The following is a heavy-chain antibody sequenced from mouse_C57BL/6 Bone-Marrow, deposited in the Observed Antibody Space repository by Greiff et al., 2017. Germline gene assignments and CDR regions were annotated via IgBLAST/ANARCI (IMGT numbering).Heavy chain of an antibody. CDR3: ARFGYDAMDY. Sequence: EVKLVESGGGLVQPGGSLSLSCAASGFTFTDYYMSWVRQPPGKALEWLGFIRNKANGYTTEYSASVKGRFTISRDNSQSILYLQMNALRAEDSATYYCARFGYDAMDYWGQGTSVTVSS. J-gene: IGHJ4*01. CDR2: IRNKANGYTT. V-gene: IGHV7-3*01. CDR1: GFTFTDYY.